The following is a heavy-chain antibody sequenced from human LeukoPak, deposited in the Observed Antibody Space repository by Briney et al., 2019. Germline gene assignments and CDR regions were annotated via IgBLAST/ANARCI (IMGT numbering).Heavy chain of an antibody. CDR1: GASITAYY. J-gene: IGHJ6*03. V-gene: IGHV4-4*07. CDR3: ARDRPDGYTHGHYYYNMDV. Sequence: SETLSLTCTVSGASITAYYWTWIRQSAGEGLEFIGRIYSTGDTDHNYNPSLASRVTISGDTSKNQVSLRLKSVTAAATAVYYCARDRPDGYTHGHYYYNMDVWGKGTTVTVSS. D-gene: IGHD5-18*01. CDR2: IYSTGDTDH.